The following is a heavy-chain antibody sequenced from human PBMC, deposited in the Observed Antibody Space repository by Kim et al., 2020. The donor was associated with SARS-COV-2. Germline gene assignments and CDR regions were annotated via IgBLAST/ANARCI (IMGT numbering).Heavy chain of an antibody. J-gene: IGHJ1*01. CDR3: ATGIAVADTTKEGRYFQH. CDR2: INHSGST. Sequence: SETLSLTCAVYGGSFSGYYWSWIRQPPGKGLEWIGEINHSGSTNYNPSLKSRVTISVDTSKNQFSLKLSSVTAADTAVYYCATGIAVADTTKEGRYFQHWGQGTLVTVSS. V-gene: IGHV4-34*01. CDR1: GGSFSGYY. D-gene: IGHD6-19*01.